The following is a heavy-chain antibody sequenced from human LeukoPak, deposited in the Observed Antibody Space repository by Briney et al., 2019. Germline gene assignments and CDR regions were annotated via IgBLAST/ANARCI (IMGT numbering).Heavy chain of an antibody. V-gene: IGHV3-48*04. CDR2: XXSSGSTI. D-gene: IGHD6-19*01. CDR1: XXXFSSXX. J-gene: IGHJ2*01. CDR3: ARDGGRAGSQWRGSRL. Sequence: PGGSLRLXCAXXXXXFSSXXMNWVRQAXXXXXXXXSSXXSSGSTIYYADSVKGRFTISRDNAKNSLYLQMNSLRAEDTAVYYCARDGGRAGSQWRGSRLWGRGTLVTVSS.